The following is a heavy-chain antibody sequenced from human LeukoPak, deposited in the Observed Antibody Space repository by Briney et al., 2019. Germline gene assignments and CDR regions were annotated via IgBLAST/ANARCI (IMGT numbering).Heavy chain of an antibody. Sequence: GGSLRLSCAASGFTFSSYAMSWVRQAPGKGLEWVSAISGSGGSTYYADSVKGRFTISTDTSTNTLYMHMNSLRAEDTAVYYCAKGVVTGTTAHFDYWGQGTLVTASS. CDR2: ISGSGGST. J-gene: IGHJ4*02. CDR1: GFTFSSYA. V-gene: IGHV3-23*01. D-gene: IGHD1-7*01. CDR3: AKGVVTGTTAHFDY.